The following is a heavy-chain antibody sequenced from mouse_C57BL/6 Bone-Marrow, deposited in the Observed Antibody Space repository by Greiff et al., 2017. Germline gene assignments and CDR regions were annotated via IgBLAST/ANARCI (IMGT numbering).Heavy chain of an antibody. Sequence: QVQLQQPGAELVKPGASVKLSCKASGYTFTSYWMHWVKQRPGQGLEWIGMIHPNSGSTNYNEKFKGKATFTADTSSNTAYMQLSSLTTEDSAIYYWARRDGYCWYFDVWGTGTTVTVSS. V-gene: IGHV1-64*01. CDR2: IHPNSGST. CDR3: ARRDGYCWYFDV. CDR1: GYTFTSYW. D-gene: IGHD2-3*01. J-gene: IGHJ1*03.